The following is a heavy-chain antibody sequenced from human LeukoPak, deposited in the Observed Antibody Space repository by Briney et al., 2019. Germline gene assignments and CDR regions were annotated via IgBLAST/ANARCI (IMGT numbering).Heavy chain of an antibody. J-gene: IGHJ4*02. D-gene: IGHD6-19*01. CDR3: ATTAIAVADY. Sequence: ASVKVSCKASGYTFTDYYMHWVRQAPGQGLEWMEWTNPNSGGTNYAQKFQGRVTMTRDTSISTTYMELSRLRSDDTAVYYCATTAIAVADYWGQGTLVTVSS. V-gene: IGHV1-2*02. CDR1: GYTFTDYY. CDR2: TNPNSGGT.